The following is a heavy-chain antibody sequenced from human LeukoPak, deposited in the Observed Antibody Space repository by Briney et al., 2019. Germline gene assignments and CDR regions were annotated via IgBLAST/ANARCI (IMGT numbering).Heavy chain of an antibody. V-gene: IGHV3-74*01. Sequence: GGSLRLSCAASGFTFSSSWMHWVRQGPGKGLVWVAPMNADGRTINYADSVKGRFTISRDNAKNTLYLQMNSLRTEDAAVYYCARAGNYYFDLWGRGTQVTVSS. CDR3: ARAGNYYFDL. CDR2: MNADGRTI. CDR1: GFTFSSSW. D-gene: IGHD1-7*01. J-gene: IGHJ2*01.